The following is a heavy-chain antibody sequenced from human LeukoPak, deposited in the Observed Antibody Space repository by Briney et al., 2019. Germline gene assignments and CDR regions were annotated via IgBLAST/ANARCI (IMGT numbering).Heavy chain of an antibody. D-gene: IGHD2-15*01. J-gene: IGHJ4*02. CDR3: ARASRSVVVVAAIPDY. V-gene: IGHV3-33*01. CDR2: IWHDGSNK. Sequence: GGSLRLSCAASGFTFSSYGMHWVRQAPGKGLEWVAVIWHDGSNKYYADSVKGRFTISRDNSKNTLYPQMNSLRAEDTAVYYCARASRSVVVVAAIPDYWGQGTLVTVSS. CDR1: GFTFSSYG.